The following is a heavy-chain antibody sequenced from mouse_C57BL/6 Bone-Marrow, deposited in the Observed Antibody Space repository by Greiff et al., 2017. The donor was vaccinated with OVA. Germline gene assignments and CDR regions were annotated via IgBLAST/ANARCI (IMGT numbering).Heavy chain of an antibody. CDR2: INSDGGST. Sequence: EVQGVESGGGLAQPGESLKLSCESNEYAFPSHDMSWVRKTPEKRLELVAAINSDGGSTYYPDTMERRFIISRDNTKKTLYLQMSSLRSEDTALDYCARRDGYYWYFDVWGTGTTVTVSS. V-gene: IGHV5-2*01. D-gene: IGHD2-3*01. CDR1: EYAFPSHD. CDR3: ARRDGYYWYFDV. J-gene: IGHJ1*03.